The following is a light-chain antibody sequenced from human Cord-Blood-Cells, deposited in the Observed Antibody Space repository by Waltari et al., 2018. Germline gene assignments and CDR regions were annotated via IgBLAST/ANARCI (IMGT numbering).Light chain of an antibody. Sequence: QSALTQPASVSGSPGQSITISCTGTSSDVGGYNYVSWYQQHPGKAPKLMIYEVSNRPSGVSNRFSGSKSGNTASLTISGLQAEDEADYYFSSYTSSSTVEFGGGTKLTVL. CDR1: SSDVGGYNY. CDR2: EVS. J-gene: IGLJ2*01. V-gene: IGLV2-14*01. CDR3: SSYTSSSTVE.